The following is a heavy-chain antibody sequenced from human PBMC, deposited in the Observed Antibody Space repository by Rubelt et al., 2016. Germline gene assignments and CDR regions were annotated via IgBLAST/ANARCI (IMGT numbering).Heavy chain of an antibody. V-gene: IGHV2-5*02. D-gene: IGHD3-10*01. Sequence: QITLKESGPTLVKPTQTLTLTCTFPGFSLSTSGVGVGWIRQPPGKALEWLALLYWDDDKPYSPSLKSRLTLTKETSKNQGVLKMTNMYPVDAATYYCAHTTSWFGELFLYYFDYWGQGTLVTVSS. J-gene: IGHJ4*02. CDR1: GFSLSTSGVG. CDR3: AHTTSWFGELFLYYFDY. CDR2: LYWDDDK.